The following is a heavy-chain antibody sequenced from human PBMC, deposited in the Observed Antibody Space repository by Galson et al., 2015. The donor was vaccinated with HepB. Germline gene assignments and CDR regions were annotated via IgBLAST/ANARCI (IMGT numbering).Heavy chain of an antibody. CDR2: ISYDGSNK. V-gene: IGHV3-30*18. D-gene: IGHD4-23*01. CDR3: AKDRELVNYGGNSFDY. CDR1: GFTFSSYG. Sequence: SLRLSCAASGFTFSSYGMHWVRQAPGKGLEWVAVISYDGSNKYYAGSVKGRFTISRDNSKNTLYLQMNSLRAEDTAVYYCAKDRELVNYGGNSFDYWGQGTLVTVSS. J-gene: IGHJ4*02.